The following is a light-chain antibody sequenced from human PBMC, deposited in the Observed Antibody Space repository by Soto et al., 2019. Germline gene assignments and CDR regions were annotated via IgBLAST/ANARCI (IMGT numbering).Light chain of an antibody. CDR2: GNS. J-gene: IGLJ3*02. CDR1: SSNIGAGYD. CDR3: QSYDSSLSGWV. V-gene: IGLV1-40*01. Sequence: QSVLTQPPSVSGAPGQRVTISCTGSSSNIGAGYDVHWYQQLPGTAPKLLIYGNSNRPSGVPXRFSGSKSGTSASLAITGXXXEDEAXXXXQSYDSSLSGWVFGGGTKVTVL.